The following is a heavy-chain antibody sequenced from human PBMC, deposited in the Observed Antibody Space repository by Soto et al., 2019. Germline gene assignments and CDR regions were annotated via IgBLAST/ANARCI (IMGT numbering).Heavy chain of an antibody. CDR3: ARVQHSRSYSPFDY. Sequence: SETLSLTCAVSGGSISSSNWWSWVRQPPGKGLEWIGEIYHSGSTNYNPSLKSRVTISVDKSKNQFSLKLSSVTAADTAVYYCARVQHSRSYSPFDYWGQGTLVTVSS. J-gene: IGHJ4*02. V-gene: IGHV4-4*02. D-gene: IGHD1-26*01. CDR2: IYHSGST. CDR1: GGSISSSNW.